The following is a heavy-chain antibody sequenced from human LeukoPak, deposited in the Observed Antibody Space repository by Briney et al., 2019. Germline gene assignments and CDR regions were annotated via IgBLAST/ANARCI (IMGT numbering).Heavy chain of an antibody. Sequence: SETLSLTCTVSGGSISSYYWIWIRQPAGKGLEWIGRIYTSGSTNYNPSLKSRVTMSVDTSKNQFSLKLSSVTAADTAVYYCARDLWFGENDAFDIWGQGTMVTVSS. CDR1: GGSISSYY. V-gene: IGHV4-4*07. CDR2: IYTSGST. J-gene: IGHJ3*02. CDR3: ARDLWFGENDAFDI. D-gene: IGHD3-10*01.